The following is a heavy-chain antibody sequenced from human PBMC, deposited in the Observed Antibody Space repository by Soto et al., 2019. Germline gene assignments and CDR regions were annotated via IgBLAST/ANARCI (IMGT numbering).Heavy chain of an antibody. J-gene: IGHJ4*02. V-gene: IGHV4-30-2*01. CDR2: IFPSGTT. CDR1: GGSLSGATYS. CDR3: ARSREFDY. Sequence: SETLSLTCGVSGGSLSGATYSWNWIRQPPGKGLEWIGYIFPSGTTYYNTSLKSRVTISIDVSKNQFSLSLRSLTAADTAVYYCARSREFDYWSQGTLVTVSS.